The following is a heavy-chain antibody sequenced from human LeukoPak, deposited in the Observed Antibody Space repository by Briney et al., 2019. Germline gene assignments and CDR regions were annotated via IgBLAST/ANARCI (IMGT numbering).Heavy chain of an antibody. CDR3: AKEGRDSGGYNGWFEP. D-gene: IGHD2-15*01. J-gene: IGHJ5*02. CDR1: GASITSGAYC. V-gene: IGHV4-31*03. Sequence: PSETLSLTCTASGASITSGAYCWSWIRQHPGKGLEWIGYVCHDGGTSYNPSLKGRVTVTIDTSKNQFSLKLNSVTAADTAVFFCAKEGRDSGGYNGWFEPWGQGTLVTVSS. CDR2: VCHDGGT.